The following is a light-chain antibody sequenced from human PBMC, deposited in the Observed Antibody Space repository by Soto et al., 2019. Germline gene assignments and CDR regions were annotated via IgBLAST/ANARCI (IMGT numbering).Light chain of an antibody. Sequence: DIQMTQSPSSLSASVGDRVTITCQASQDISNYLNWYQQKPGKAPKLLIYDASNLETGVPSRFSGSGSGTDFTFTINSLQPEDIATYYCQQYDNLPLTFGGGTKV. CDR3: QQYDNLPLT. CDR1: QDISNY. V-gene: IGKV1-33*01. J-gene: IGKJ4*01. CDR2: DAS.